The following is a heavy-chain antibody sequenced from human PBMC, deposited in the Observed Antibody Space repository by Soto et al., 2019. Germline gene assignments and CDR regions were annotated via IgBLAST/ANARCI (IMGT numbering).Heavy chain of an antibody. Sequence: VGSLSLSCAASGFTFSSYAMSWVRQAPGKGLEWVSAISGSGGSTYYADSVKGRFTISRDNSKNTLYLQMNSLKAEDTAVYYCAKGTYYYGSGRPFDYWGQGTLVTVSS. J-gene: IGHJ4*02. V-gene: IGHV3-23*01. D-gene: IGHD3-10*01. CDR2: ISGSGGST. CDR3: AKGTYYYGSGRPFDY. CDR1: GFTFSSYA.